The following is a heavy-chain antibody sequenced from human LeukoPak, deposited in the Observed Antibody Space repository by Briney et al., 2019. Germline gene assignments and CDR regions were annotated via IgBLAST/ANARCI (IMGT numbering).Heavy chain of an antibody. CDR3: ARDRAMYFYDSNGYEAFEI. Sequence: SVKVSCEASGGTFSSYAISWVRQSPGQGLEWMGGIIPMLTSARYEQRFQGRVTITADESTSTVYLQLNSLRFEDTAVYYCARDRAMYFYDSNGYEAFEIWGQGTIITVSS. V-gene: IGHV1-69*13. CDR1: GGTFSSYA. J-gene: IGHJ3*02. D-gene: IGHD3-22*01. CDR2: IIPMLTSA.